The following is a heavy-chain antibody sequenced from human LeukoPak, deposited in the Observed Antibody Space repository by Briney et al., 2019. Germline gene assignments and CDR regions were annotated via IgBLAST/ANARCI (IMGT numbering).Heavy chain of an antibody. CDR3: ARGSSFYGDYEDDY. D-gene: IGHD4-17*01. Sequence: ETLSLTCAVYGGSFSGYYWSWIRQPPGEGLEWIGEINHSGSTNYNPSLKSRVTISVDTSKNQFSLKLSSVTAADTAVYYCARGSSFYGDYEDDYWGQGTLVTVSS. J-gene: IGHJ4*02. V-gene: IGHV4-34*01. CDR1: GGSFSGYY. CDR2: INHSGST.